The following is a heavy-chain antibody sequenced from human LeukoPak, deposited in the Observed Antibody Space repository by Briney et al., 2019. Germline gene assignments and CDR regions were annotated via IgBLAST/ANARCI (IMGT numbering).Heavy chain of an antibody. D-gene: IGHD1-26*01. CDR1: GFTFSSYS. CDR2: ISGSSNYI. J-gene: IGHJ3*02. CDR3: ARGHSGSYQRDDAFDI. V-gene: IGHV3-21*01. Sequence: GGSLRLSCAASGFTFSSYSMNWVRQAPGKGLEWVSSISGSSNYIYYADSVKGRFTISRDNAKNSLYLQMNSLRAEDTAVYYCARGHSGSYQRDDAFDIWGQGTMVTVSS.